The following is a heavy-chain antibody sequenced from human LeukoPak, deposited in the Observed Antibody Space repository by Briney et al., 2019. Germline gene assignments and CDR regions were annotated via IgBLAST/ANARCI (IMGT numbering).Heavy chain of an antibody. CDR1: GFTFSNYR. V-gene: IGHV3-21*01. J-gene: IGHJ4*02. CDR3: ARDALWFGETRLVYYFDY. CDR2: ISSNSDYI. Sequence: GGSLRLSCAASGFTFSNYRMNWVRQAPGKGLEWVSSISSNSDYIYNSDSMKGRFTISRDNAKNSLYLQMDSLRAEDTAVYYCARDALWFGETRLVYYFDYWGQGTLVTVSS. D-gene: IGHD3-10*01.